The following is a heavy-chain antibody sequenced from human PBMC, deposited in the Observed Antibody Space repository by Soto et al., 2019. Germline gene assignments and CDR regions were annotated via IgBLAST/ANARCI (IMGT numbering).Heavy chain of an antibody. J-gene: IGHJ4*02. CDR2: IIPILGIA. V-gene: IGHV1-69*02. D-gene: IGHD6-19*01. CDR3: ARGAAGIAVAGPSYYFDY. Sequence: QVQLVQSGAEVTKPGSSVKVSCKASGGTFSSYSISWVRQAPGQGLEWMGRIIPILGIANYAQKLQGRVPITADKATSTAYMELSSLRSEDTAVYYCARGAAGIAVAGPSYYFDYWGQGTLVTVSS. CDR1: GGTFSSYS.